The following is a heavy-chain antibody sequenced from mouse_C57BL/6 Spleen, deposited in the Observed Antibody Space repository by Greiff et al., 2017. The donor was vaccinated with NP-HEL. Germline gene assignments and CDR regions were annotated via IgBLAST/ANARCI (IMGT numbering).Heavy chain of an antibody. CDR1: GFTFSSYA. Sequence: EVQGVESGGGLVKPGGSLKLSCAASGFTFSSYAMSWVRQTPEKRLEWVATISDGGSYTYYPDNVKGRFTISRDNAKNNLYLQMSHLKSEDTAMYYCAREGEFITTVVAFDYWGQGTTLTVSS. J-gene: IGHJ2*01. D-gene: IGHD1-1*01. CDR3: AREGEFITTVVAFDY. V-gene: IGHV5-4*01. CDR2: ISDGGSYT.